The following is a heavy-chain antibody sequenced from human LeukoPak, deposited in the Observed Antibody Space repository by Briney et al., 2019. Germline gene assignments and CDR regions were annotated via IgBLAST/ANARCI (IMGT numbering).Heavy chain of an antibody. CDR3: ARAGMIGSQGYAFDI. D-gene: IGHD1-26*01. J-gene: IGHJ3*02. CDR2: ISSSGSTI. Sequence: TGGSLRLSCAASGFTFSDYYMSWIRQAPGKGLEWVSYISSSGSTIYYADSVKGRFTISRDNAKNSLYLQMNSLRAEDTAVYYCARAGMIGSQGYAFDIWGQGTMVTVSS. V-gene: IGHV3-11*01. CDR1: GFTFSDYY.